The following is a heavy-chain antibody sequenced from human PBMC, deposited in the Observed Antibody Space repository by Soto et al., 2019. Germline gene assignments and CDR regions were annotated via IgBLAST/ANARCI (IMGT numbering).Heavy chain of an antibody. CDR1: GFTFSSYA. CDR2: ISGSGGST. D-gene: IGHD6-13*01. V-gene: IGHV3-23*01. CDR3: AKEGIGGHHPNWFDP. J-gene: IGHJ5*02. Sequence: GGSLRLSCAASGFTFSSYAMSWVRQAPGKGLEWVSAISGSGGSTYYADSVKGRFTISRDNSKNTLYPQMNSLRAEDTAVYYCAKEGIGGHHPNWFDPWGQGTLVTVSS.